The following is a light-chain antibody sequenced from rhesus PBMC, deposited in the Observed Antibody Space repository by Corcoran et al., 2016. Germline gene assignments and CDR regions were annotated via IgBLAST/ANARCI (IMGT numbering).Light chain of an antibody. Sequence: DIQITQSPSSLSASVGDTVTINCRASQGITSWLAWYQQKTGKAPKLLYLKASSLQSGVPSRFSGGGSGTDFTLTISSLQPKDLATYYCLQYSSSPYSFGQWTKVAIK. CDR2: KAS. CDR1: QGITSW. CDR3: LQYSSSPYS. J-gene: IGKJ2*01. V-gene: IGKV1-22*01.